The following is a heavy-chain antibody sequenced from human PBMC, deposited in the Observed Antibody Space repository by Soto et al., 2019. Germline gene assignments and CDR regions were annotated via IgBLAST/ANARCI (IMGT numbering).Heavy chain of an antibody. Sequence: SETLSLTCTVSGGSISSGGYYWSWIRQHPGKGLEWIGYIYYSGSTYYNPSLKSRVTISVDTSKNQFSLKLSSVTAADTAVYYCARAYSSSWYVHFDYWGQGTLVTVSS. V-gene: IGHV4-31*03. CDR2: IYYSGST. D-gene: IGHD6-13*01. J-gene: IGHJ4*02. CDR1: GGSISSGGYY. CDR3: ARAYSSSWYVHFDY.